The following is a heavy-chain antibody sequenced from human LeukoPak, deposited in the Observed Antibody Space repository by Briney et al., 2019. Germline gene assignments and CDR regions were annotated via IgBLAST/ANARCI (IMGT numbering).Heavy chain of an antibody. D-gene: IGHD3-10*01. CDR3: ARDLEGSGSPD. CDR2: IYYSGST. CDR1: GGSISSGGYY. V-gene: IGHV4-31*03. J-gene: IGHJ4*02. Sequence: SETLSLTCTVSGGSISSGGYYWSWIRQHPGKGLEWIGYIYYSGSTYYNPSLKSRVTISVDTSKNQFSLKLSSVTAADTAVYYCARDLEGSGSPDWGQGTPVTVSS.